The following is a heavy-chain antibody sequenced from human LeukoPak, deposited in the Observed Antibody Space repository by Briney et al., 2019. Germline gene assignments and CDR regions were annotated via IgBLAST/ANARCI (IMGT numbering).Heavy chain of an antibody. D-gene: IGHD6-6*01. Sequence: SETLSLTCAVFGASLSSSSYYWGWIRQPPGKGLEWIGNIYYSGSTYYNPSLKSRVTISVDTSKNQFSLKLSSVTAADTAVYYCARLGRSDSSSPADYWGQGTLVTVSS. J-gene: IGHJ4*02. CDR2: IYYSGST. CDR3: ARLGRSDSSSPADY. CDR1: GASLSSSSYY. V-gene: IGHV4-39*01.